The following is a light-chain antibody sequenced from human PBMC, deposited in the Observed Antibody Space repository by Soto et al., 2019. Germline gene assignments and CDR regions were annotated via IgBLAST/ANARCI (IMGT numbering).Light chain of an antibody. Sequence: QSALTQAASVSGSPGQSITISCTGTSSDVGSYNLVSWYQQHPGKAPKVMIYEVSKRPSGVSNRFSGSKSGNTASLTISGLQAEDEADYYCCSYAGSSTPLIFGIGTKLIVL. V-gene: IGLV2-23*02. CDR2: EVS. CDR1: SSDVGSYNL. CDR3: CSYAGSSTPLI. J-gene: IGLJ1*01.